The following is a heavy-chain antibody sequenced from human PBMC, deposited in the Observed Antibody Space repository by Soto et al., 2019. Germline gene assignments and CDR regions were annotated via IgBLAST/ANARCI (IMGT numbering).Heavy chain of an antibody. CDR3: AKDWDTIFGVVTDTGYYFDY. CDR2: ISGSGGST. CDR1: GFTFSSYA. V-gene: IGHV3-23*01. D-gene: IGHD3-3*01. J-gene: IGHJ4*02. Sequence: GGSLRLSCAASGFTFSSYAMSWVRQAPGKGLEWVSAISGSGGSTYYADSVKGRFTISRDNSKNTLYLQMNSLRAEDTAVYYCAKDWDTIFGVVTDTGYYFDYWGQGTLVTVSS.